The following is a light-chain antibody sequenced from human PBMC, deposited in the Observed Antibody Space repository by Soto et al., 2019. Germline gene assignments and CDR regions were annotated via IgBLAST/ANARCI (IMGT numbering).Light chain of an antibody. J-gene: IGLJ3*02. CDR2: LNSDGSH. CDR3: QNWGTGIRV. V-gene: IGLV4-69*01. Sequence: QLVLTQSPSASASLGASVKLTCTLSSGHGTYAIAWHQQQPEKGPRYLMRLNSDGSHSKGDGIPDRFSGSSSGAERYLTISGLQSEDEAGYYCQNWGTGIRVFGGGTKVTVL. CDR1: SGHGTYA.